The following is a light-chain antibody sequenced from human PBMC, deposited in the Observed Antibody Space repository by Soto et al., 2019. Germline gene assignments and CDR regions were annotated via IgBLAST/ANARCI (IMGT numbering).Light chain of an antibody. CDR3: CSYAGTYSVV. CDR1: SSDIGAYNF. CDR2: DVS. J-gene: IGLJ2*01. Sequence: QSALTQPRSVSGSPGQSVTISCTGTSSDIGAYNFVSWYQQHPGKAPKLIVSDVSKRPSVVPDRLSGSKSGNTASLTISGLQPEDEADYHCCSYAGTYSVVFGGGTKLTVL. V-gene: IGLV2-11*01.